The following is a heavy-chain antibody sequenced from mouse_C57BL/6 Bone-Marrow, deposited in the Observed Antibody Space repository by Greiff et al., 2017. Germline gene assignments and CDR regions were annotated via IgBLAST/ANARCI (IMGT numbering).Heavy chain of an antibody. J-gene: IGHJ2*01. CDR2: ISGGGGNT. Sequence: EVKLMESGGGLVKPGGSLKLSCAASGFTFSSYTMSWVRQTPEKRLEWVATISGGGGNTYYPDSVKGRFTISRDNAKNTLYLQMSSLRCEDTALYYCARRLGRYDYDSYYVDYGGQGTTLTVSS. CDR1: GFTFSSYT. CDR3: ARRLGRYDYDSYYVDY. D-gene: IGHD2-4*01. V-gene: IGHV5-9*01.